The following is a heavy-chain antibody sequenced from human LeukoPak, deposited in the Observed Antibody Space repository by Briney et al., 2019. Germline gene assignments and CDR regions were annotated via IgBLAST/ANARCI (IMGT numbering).Heavy chain of an antibody. D-gene: IGHD3-22*01. CDR2: VYDNGDT. V-gene: IGHV4-59*01. CDR3: ARLSDYDVDTSHYMDA. J-gene: IGHJ6*03. Sequence: SETLSLTCTVSGASISGYLWTWIRQPPGKGLEWIGYVYDNGDTNYHPSFTGRVPISVDVSKNQFSLKLTSVLAADTADYFCARLSDYDVDTSHYMDAWGKGTTVTVSS. CDR1: GASISGYL.